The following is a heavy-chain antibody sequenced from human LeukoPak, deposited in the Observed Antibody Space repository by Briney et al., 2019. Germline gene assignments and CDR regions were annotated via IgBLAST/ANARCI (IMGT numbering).Heavy chain of an antibody. J-gene: IGHJ3*01. CDR1: GFTFSHYA. CDR3: AKRPSGGSARESPFDV. D-gene: IGHD3-10*01. V-gene: IGHV3-23*01. CDR2: ISGTGSTT. Sequence: GGSLRLSCVASGFTFSHYALSWVRQAPERGLEWVSTISGTGSTTFYSDSVKGRFTISRDNSDNTLFLQMDSLRADETALSYCAKRPSGGSARESPFDVWGQGTMVVVSS.